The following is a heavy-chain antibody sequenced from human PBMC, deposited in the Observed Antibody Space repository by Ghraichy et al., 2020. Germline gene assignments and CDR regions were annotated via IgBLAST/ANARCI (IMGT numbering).Heavy chain of an antibody. CDR2: ISSSGSTI. D-gene: IGHD1-26*01. J-gene: IGHJ4*02. CDR3: ARVEWELLIDY. Sequence: GEYLNISCAASGFTFSSYEMNWVRQAPGKGLEWVSYISSSGSTIYYADSVKGRFTISRDNAKNSLYLQMNSLRAEDTAVYYCARVEWELLIDYWGQGTLVTVSS. CDR1: GFTFSSYE. V-gene: IGHV3-48*03.